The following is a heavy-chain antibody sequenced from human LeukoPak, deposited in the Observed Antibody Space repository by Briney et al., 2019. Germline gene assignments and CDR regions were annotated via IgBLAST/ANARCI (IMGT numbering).Heavy chain of an antibody. Sequence: SETLSLTCTVSGGSISSYYWSWIRQPPGKGLEWIGYIYYSGSTNYNPSLKSRVTLSADTSKNQFSLKLSSVTAADTAVYYCARGAMTTTSTFDYWGQGTLVTVSS. D-gene: IGHD5-24*01. CDR1: GGSISSYY. CDR2: IYYSGST. V-gene: IGHV4-59*13. CDR3: ARGAMTTTSTFDY. J-gene: IGHJ4*02.